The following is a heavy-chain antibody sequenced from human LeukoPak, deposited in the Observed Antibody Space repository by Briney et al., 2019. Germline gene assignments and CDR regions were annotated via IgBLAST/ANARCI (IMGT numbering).Heavy chain of an antibody. CDR2: IYSGGST. Sequence: GGSLRLSCAASGFTVSSNYMSWVRQAPGKGLEWVSVIYSGGSTYYADSVKGRFTISRDNSKNTLYLQMNSLRAEDTAVYYCARGGDTYYYGSGSYYYFDYWGRGTLVTVSS. D-gene: IGHD3-10*01. CDR3: ARGGDTYYYGSGSYYYFDY. V-gene: IGHV3-53*01. CDR1: GFTVSSNY. J-gene: IGHJ4*02.